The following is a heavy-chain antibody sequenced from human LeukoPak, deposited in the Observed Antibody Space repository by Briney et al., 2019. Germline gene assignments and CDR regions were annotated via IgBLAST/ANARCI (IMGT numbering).Heavy chain of an antibody. CDR3: ARGCGGDCYGGIGEFYY. V-gene: IGHV3-66*01. J-gene: IGHJ4*02. D-gene: IGHD2-21*02. Sequence: GGSLRLSCAASGFTVSSNYMSWVRQAPGKGLEWVSVIYSGGSTYYADSVKGRFTISRDNSKNTRYLQMNSLRAEDTAVYYCARGCGGDCYGGIGEFYYWGQGTLVTVSS. CDR1: GFTVSSNY. CDR2: IYSGGST.